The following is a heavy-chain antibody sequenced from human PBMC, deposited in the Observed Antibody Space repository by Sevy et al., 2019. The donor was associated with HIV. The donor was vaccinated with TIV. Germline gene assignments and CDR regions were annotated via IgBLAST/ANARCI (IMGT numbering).Heavy chain of an antibody. Sequence: ASVKVSCKASGGTFSSYAISWVRQAPGQGLEWMGGIIPIFGTANYAQKFQGSVTITADESTSTAYMELSSLRSEDTAVYYRVRGARGYSGYDSYYFDYWGQGTLVTVSS. J-gene: IGHJ4*02. CDR3: VRGARGYSGYDSYYFDY. V-gene: IGHV1-69*13. CDR1: GGTFSSYA. CDR2: IIPIFGTA. D-gene: IGHD5-12*01.